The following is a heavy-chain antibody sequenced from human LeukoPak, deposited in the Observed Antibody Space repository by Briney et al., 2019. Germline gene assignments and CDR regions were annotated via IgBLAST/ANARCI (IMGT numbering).Heavy chain of an antibody. D-gene: IGHD3-3*01. J-gene: IGHJ4*02. V-gene: IGHV4-38-2*01. CDR2: IYHSGSP. Sequence: PSETLSLTCAVSGYSISSASYWGWIRQPPAKGLEWIGNIYHSGSPYYNPSLKSRVTISVDTSKNQFSLKLSSVTAADTAVYYCARPISSQGYFGVVIDWGQGTLVTVSS. CDR1: GYSISSASY. CDR3: ARPISSQGYFGVVID.